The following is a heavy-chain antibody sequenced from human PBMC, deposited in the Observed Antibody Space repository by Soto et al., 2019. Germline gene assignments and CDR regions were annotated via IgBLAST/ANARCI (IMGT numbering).Heavy chain of an antibody. CDR1: GFSLSNARMG. D-gene: IGHD3-22*01. Sequence: GSGPTLVNPTETLTLTCTVSGFSLSNARMGVSWIRQPPGKALEWLAHIFSNDEKSYSTSLKSRLTISKDTSKSQVVLTMTNMDPVDTATYYCARIRTIYDSSGYYFIGGWFDPWGQGTLVTVSS. J-gene: IGHJ5*02. CDR3: ARIRTIYDSSGYYFIGGWFDP. V-gene: IGHV2-26*01. CDR2: IFSNDEK.